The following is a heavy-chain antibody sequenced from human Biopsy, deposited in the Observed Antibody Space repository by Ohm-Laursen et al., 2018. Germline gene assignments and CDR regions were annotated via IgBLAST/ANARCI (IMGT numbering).Heavy chain of an antibody. CDR2: IFNSAKT. CDR3: ARGDYFDSNGYFWFDP. CDR1: GKTFSDYQ. Sequence: SETLSLTWAVFGKTFSDYQWSWIRQRPGKGLEWIGYIFNSAKTYYNPSLKNLITISGDTSKNQFSLKLNSVTAADTAVYYCARGDYFDSNGYFWFDPWGQGTLVTVSS. J-gene: IGHJ5*02. D-gene: IGHD3-22*01. V-gene: IGHV4-31*01.